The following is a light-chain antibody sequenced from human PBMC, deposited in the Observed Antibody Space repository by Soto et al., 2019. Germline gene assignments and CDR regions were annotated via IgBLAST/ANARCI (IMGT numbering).Light chain of an antibody. Sequence: DIVMTQSPLSLPVTPGEPASISCRSSQSLLQSNGYTYLDWYLQKSGQSPQLLIYLTSIRASGVPDRFNGSGSGTDFTLEISKVEAEDVGVYYCMQALQTPPWTFGQGTKVEIK. CDR2: LTS. J-gene: IGKJ1*01. CDR3: MQALQTPPWT. CDR1: QSLLQSNGYTY. V-gene: IGKV2-28*01.